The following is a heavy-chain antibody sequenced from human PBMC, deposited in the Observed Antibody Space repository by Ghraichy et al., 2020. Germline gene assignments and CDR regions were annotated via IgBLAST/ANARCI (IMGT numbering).Heavy chain of an antibody. D-gene: IGHD4-17*01. V-gene: IGHV3-15*07. Sequence: GGSLRLSCAASGFTFSNAWMNWVRQAPGKGLEWVGRIKSKTVDGTTDYAAPVKGRFTISRDDSKNTLYLQMNSLKTEDTALYYCTTDQGHDYGDYCFDYWGQGTLVTVSS. CDR2: IKSKTVDGTT. CDR1: GFTFSNAW. J-gene: IGHJ4*02. CDR3: TTDQGHDYGDYCFDY.